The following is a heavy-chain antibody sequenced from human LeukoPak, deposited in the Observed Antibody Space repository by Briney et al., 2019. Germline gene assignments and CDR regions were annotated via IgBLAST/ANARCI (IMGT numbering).Heavy chain of an antibody. D-gene: IGHD6-13*01. J-gene: IGHJ4*02. V-gene: IGHV3-23*01. CDR3: AKSSSSFLGADY. CDR2: ISGSGGST. CDR1: GFTFSSYA. Sequence: PGGSLRLSCAASGFTFSSYATSWVRQAPGKGLEWVSAISGSGGSTYYADSVKGRFTISRDNSKNTLYLQMNSLRAEDTAVYYCAKSSSSFLGADYWGQGTLVTVSS.